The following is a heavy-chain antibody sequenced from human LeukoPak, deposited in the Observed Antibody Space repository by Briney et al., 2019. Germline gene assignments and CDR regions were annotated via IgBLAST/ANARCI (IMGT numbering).Heavy chain of an antibody. CDR1: GGSISSYY. J-gene: IGHJ4*02. Sequence: EPSETLSLTCTVSGGSISSYYWSWIRKPPGKGLEWIGYINYSGSTNYNPSLKSRVTISVDTSRNQLSLKLTSVTAADTAVYYCARATDSNGWLFDYWGQGTLVTVSS. CDR3: ARATDSNGWLFDY. CDR2: INYSGST. D-gene: IGHD6-19*01. V-gene: IGHV4-59*01.